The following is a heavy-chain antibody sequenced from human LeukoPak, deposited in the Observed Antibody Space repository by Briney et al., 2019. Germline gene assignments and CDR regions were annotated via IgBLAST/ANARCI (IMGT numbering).Heavy chain of an antibody. V-gene: IGHV4-59*01. CDR2: IYYSGST. Sequence: SETLSLTCTVSGRSISSYYWSWIRQPPGKGLEWIGYIYYSGSTNYNPSLKSRVTISVDTSKNQFSLKLSSVTAADTAVYYCAREDSEDAFDIWGQGTMVTVSS. J-gene: IGHJ3*02. CDR1: GRSISSYY. CDR3: AREDSEDAFDI.